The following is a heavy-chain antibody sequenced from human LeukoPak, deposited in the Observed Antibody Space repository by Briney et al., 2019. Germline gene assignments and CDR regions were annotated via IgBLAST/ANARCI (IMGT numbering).Heavy chain of an antibody. D-gene: IGHD3-10*01. CDR3: ARADYYGSGSDLGAFDI. CDR1: LGTYSSYA. Sequence: SVKVSCKASLGTYSSYAISWVPQAPAQGLAWMGGIIHIFGTANYAKKFPGRVTLTADEFTSTAYMALSSLRSEDTGVYYCARADYYGSGSDLGAFDIWGQGTMVTVSS. CDR2: IIHIFGTA. J-gene: IGHJ3*02. V-gene: IGHV1-69*13.